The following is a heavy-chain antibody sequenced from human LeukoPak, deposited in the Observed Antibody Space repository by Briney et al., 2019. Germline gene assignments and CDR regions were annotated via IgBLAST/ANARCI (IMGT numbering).Heavy chain of an antibody. D-gene: IGHD5-18*01. CDR2: ISGSGGST. V-gene: IGHV3-23*01. J-gene: IGHJ4*02. CDR3: AKVTTAMGLLGY. CDR1: EFTFSSYA. Sequence: GGSLRLSCAASEFTFSSYAMSWVRQAPGKGLEWVSAISGSGGSTYYADSVKGQFTISRDNSKNTLYLQMNSLRAEDTAVYYCAKVTTAMGLLGYWGQGTLVTVSS.